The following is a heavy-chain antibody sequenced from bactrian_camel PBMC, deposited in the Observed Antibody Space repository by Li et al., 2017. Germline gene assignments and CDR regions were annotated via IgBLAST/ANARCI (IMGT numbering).Heavy chain of an antibody. V-gene: IGHV3S42*01. CDR2: VNGGGDAT. D-gene: IGHD2*01. CDR3: ARRATVGSAYYIRQPYNY. Sequence: VQLVESGGGLVQPGGSLTLSCATSGFTFSSYAMTWVRQAPGKGLEWVSTVNGGGDATRYADSVKGRFTISRDNAKNTLYLQLNSLKTEDTAMYYCARRATVGSAYYIRQPYNYWGQGTQVTVS. CDR1: GFTFSSYA. J-gene: IGHJ4*01.